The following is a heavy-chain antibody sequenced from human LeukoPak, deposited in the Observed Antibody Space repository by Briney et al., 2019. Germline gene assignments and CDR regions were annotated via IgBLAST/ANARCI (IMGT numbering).Heavy chain of an antibody. D-gene: IGHD6-13*01. Sequence: GGSLRLSCADSGFTFNSYWMRWVRQAPGKGLEWVSVIYSGGSTYYADSVKGRFTISRHNSKNTLYLQMNSLRAEDTAVYYCARGPTAAGQGDFDYWGQGTLVTVSS. CDR2: IYSGGST. CDR3: ARGPTAAGQGDFDY. CDR1: GFTFNSYW. V-gene: IGHV3-53*04. J-gene: IGHJ4*02.